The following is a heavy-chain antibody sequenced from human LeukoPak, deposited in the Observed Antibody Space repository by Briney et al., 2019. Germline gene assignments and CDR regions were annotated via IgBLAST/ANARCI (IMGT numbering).Heavy chain of an antibody. CDR3: ARGRRRAIRYSHVWFDP. CDR2: MNPNSGNT. V-gene: IGHV1-8*01. Sequence: ASVKVSCKASGYTFTSYDINWVRQATGQGLEWMGWMNPNSGNTGYAQKFQGRVTMTRNTSISTAYMELSSLRSEDTAVYYCARGRRRAIRYSHVWFDPWGQGTLVTVSS. CDR1: GYTFTSYD. D-gene: IGHD5-18*01. J-gene: IGHJ5*02.